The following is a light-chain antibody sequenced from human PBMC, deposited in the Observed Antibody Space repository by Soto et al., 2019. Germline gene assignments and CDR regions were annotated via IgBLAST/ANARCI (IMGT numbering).Light chain of an antibody. J-gene: IGLJ2*01. V-gene: IGLV2-8*01. CDR2: EVT. CDR1: SSDVGGYNF. Sequence: QSVLTQPPSASGSPGQSVTISCTGTSSDVGGYNFVSWYQQHPGKAPKLLIYEVTKRPSGVPDRFSGVKSGNTASLTVSGLQAEDEADYYCSSYAGSSLVFGGGTQLTVL. CDR3: SSYAGSSLV.